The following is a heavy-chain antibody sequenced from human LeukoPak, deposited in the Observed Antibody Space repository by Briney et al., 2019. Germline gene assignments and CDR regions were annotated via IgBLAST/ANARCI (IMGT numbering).Heavy chain of an antibody. CDR1: AFPFSTYV. V-gene: IGHV3-23*01. Sequence: GGSLRLSCAASAFPFSTYVMSWVRQAPGGGLEWISSISGDGAMTYYTNSVKGQFTIFRDNPKNTLFLQVNSLRVEDTAVYYCAKGGLTTPLHYWGQGTLVTVSS. CDR2: ISGDGAMT. J-gene: IGHJ4*02. D-gene: IGHD1-14*01. CDR3: AKGGLTTPLHY.